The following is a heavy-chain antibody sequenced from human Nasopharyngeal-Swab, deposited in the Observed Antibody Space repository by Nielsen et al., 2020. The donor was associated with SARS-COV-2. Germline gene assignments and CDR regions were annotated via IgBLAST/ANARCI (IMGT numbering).Heavy chain of an antibody. J-gene: IGHJ4*02. CDR2: VNPVFRTP. CDR1: GGSFSNYA. V-gene: IGHV1-69*13. CDR3: ARDGVSRGFDY. Sequence: SVKVSCKASGGSFSNYAISWLRQAPGQGLEWVGGVNPVFRTPNYAQKFQGRISLTADDSTSTAYLELSGLTSEDTAVYYCARDGVSRGFDYWGQGTLVTVSS. D-gene: IGHD2-2*01.